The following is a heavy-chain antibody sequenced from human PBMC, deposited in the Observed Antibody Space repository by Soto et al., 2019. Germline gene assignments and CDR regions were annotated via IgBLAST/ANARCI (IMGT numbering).Heavy chain of an antibody. CDR3: AKSVSNQLLFSVWFDP. CDR1: GFTFSSYA. Sequence: GGSLRLSCAASGFTFSSYAMSWVRQAPGKGLEWVSAISGSGGSTYYADSVKGRFTISRDNSKNTLYLQMNSLRAEDTAVYYCAKSVSNQLLFSVWFDPWGQGTLVTVSS. V-gene: IGHV3-23*01. D-gene: IGHD2-2*01. J-gene: IGHJ5*02. CDR2: ISGSGGST.